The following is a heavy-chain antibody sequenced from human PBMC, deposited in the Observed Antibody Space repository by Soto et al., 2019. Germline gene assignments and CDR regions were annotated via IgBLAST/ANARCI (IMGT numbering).Heavy chain of an antibody. CDR2: IHTGDGDT. CDR1: GYTFNRYA. J-gene: IGHJ5*02. Sequence: QVQLVQSGAEVKKPGASVKLSCKTSGYTFNRYAVQWVRQAAGQTFEWLGWIHTGDGDTKYSQKFRDRLTITSDTSTTTAYMELRNLRSEDTAIYYCARVPRYTSDVVQVPAVMFDDWFVPWGQGTLVTVSS. V-gene: IGHV1-3*04. CDR3: ARVPRYTSDVVQVPAVMFDDWFVP. D-gene: IGHD3-16*01.